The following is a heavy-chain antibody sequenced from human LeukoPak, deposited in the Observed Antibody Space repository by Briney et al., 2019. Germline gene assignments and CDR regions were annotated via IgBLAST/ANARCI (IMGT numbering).Heavy chain of an antibody. CDR2: IYTNGGT. J-gene: IGHJ3*02. V-gene: IGHV4-4*07. CDR1: GASISSSY. CDR3: ASKTGGGIFDI. D-gene: IGHD1-14*01. Sequence: SEALSLTCNVSGASISSSYWNWIRQPAGKGLEWIGIIYTNGGTKYHPSLKSRVTMSVDRSKNQFSLKLTSVTAADTAVYYCASKTGGGIFDIWGQGTKVTVSS.